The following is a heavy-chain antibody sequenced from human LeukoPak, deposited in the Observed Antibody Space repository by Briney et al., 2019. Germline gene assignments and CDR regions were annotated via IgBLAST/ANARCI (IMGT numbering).Heavy chain of an antibody. V-gene: IGHV4-59*12. D-gene: IGHD6-13*01. CDR1: SASISTYY. Sequence: SETLSLTCTVSSASISTYYWSWIRQTPGKELEWIGYIYHSGTSNYNPSLKSRVTMSVDTSKNQFSLKLSSVTAADTAVYYCARDLVFSAAYFDYWGQGTLVTVSS. CDR2: IYHSGTS. J-gene: IGHJ4*02. CDR3: ARDLVFSAAYFDY.